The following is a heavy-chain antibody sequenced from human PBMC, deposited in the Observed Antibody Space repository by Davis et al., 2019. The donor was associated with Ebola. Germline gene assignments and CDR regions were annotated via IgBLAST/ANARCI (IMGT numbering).Heavy chain of an antibody. J-gene: IGHJ6*02. V-gene: IGHV3-30-3*01. CDR1: GFTFSSYA. CDR2: ISYDGSNK. Sequence: GESLKISCAASGFTFSSYAMHWVRQAPGKGLAWVAVISYDGSNKYYADSVKGRFTISRDNSKNTLYLQLNSLRAEDTAVYYCARDLYLAGTTDLYYYYYGMDVWGQGTTVTVSS. CDR3: ARDLYLAGTTDLYYYYYGMDV. D-gene: IGHD1-7*01.